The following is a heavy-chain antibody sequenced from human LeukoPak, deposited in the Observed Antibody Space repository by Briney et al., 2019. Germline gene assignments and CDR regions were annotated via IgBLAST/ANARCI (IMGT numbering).Heavy chain of an antibody. Sequence: SETLSLTCAVYGGSFSGYYWSWIRQPPGKGLEWIGEINHSGSTNYNPSLKSRVTISVDTSKNQFSLKLSSVTAADTAVYYCARDRYSSIWGQGTLVTVSS. CDR3: ARDRYSSI. V-gene: IGHV4-34*01. CDR2: INHSGST. D-gene: IGHD6-13*01. J-gene: IGHJ4*02. CDR1: GGSFSGYY.